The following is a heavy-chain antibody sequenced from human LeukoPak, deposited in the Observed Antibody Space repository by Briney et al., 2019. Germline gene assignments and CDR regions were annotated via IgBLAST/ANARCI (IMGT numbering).Heavy chain of an antibody. CDR3: ARLSMIDTFDI. D-gene: IGHD3-22*01. J-gene: IGHJ3*02. Sequence: PGESLKISCQASGYSFITYWIGWVRQMPGKGLEWMAIIYPGDSDTKYSPSFQDQVTISADKSINTAYLHWRSLKASDTAMYYCARLSMIDTFDIWGLGTVVTVSS. CDR2: IYPGDSDT. V-gene: IGHV5-51*01. CDR1: GYSFITYW.